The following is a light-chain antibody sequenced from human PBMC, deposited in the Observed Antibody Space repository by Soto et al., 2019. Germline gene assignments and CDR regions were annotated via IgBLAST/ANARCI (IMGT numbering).Light chain of an antibody. CDR1: QSVSSS. Sequence: EMVMTQSPATLSVSPGERATRSCRASQSVSSSLAWYQQKPGQAPRLLIYGASTRATGIPARFSGSGSGTEFTLTISSLQSEDFAVYYCQQYNNWWTFGQGTKVDIK. CDR2: GAS. CDR3: QQYNNWWT. V-gene: IGKV3-15*01. J-gene: IGKJ1*01.